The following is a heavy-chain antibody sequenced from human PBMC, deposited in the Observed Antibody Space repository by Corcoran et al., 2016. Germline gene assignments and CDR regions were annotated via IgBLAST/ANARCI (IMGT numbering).Heavy chain of an antibody. V-gene: IGHV1-46*01. CDR2: IIPRGGIT. Sequence: QMQLVQSGAEVKKPGASVKVSCQASGYTFTSSYMHWVRQAPGQGLEWMGIIIPRGGITSYEQKFQGRVTMTRDTSTSQVYMALSSLGSEDTAVYYCARKPQHYDSSGWVFGMDVWGQGTTVTVS. CDR3: ARKPQHYDSSGWVFGMDV. J-gene: IGHJ6*02. CDR1: GYTFTSSY. D-gene: IGHD3-22*01.